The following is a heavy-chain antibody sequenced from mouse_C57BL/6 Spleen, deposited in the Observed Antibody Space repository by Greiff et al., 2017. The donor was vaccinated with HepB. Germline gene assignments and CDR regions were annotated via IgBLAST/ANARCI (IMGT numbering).Heavy chain of an antibody. CDR1: GYAFSSYW. V-gene: IGHV1-80*01. CDR2: IYPGDGDT. J-gene: IGHJ4*01. Sequence: QVQLQQSGAELVKPGASVKISCKASGYAFSSYWMNWVKQRPGKGLEWIGQIYPGDGDTNYNGKFKGKATLTADKSSSTAYMQLSSLTSEDSAVYFCARSQLRLRYYAMDYWGQGTSVTVSS. D-gene: IGHD3-2*02. CDR3: ARSQLRLRYYAMDY.